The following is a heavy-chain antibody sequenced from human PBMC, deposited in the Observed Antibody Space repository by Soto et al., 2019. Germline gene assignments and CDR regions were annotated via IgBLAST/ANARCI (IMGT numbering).Heavy chain of an antibody. Sequence: SETLSLTCSVSGGSISSGGYLWSWIRQHPGKGLEWIGYIFYSGSSYYNPSLKSRVTMSVDTSKNQFSLELTSVTAADTAVYYCAREPGYRGTDVLYWGQGTLVTVYS. V-gene: IGHV4-31*03. CDR3: AREPGYRGTDVLY. J-gene: IGHJ4*02. D-gene: IGHD5-12*01. CDR1: GGSISSGGYL. CDR2: IFYSGSS.